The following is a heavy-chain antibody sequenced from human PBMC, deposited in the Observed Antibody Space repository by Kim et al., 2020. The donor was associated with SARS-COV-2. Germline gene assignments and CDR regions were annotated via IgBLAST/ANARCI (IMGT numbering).Heavy chain of an antibody. CDR3: ARLRKIQLDLGNYMDV. D-gene: IGHD1-1*01. CDR2: ISSSSSYI. Sequence: GGSLRLSCAASGFTFNKYSMNWVRQAPGKGLEWVSSISSSSSYIYYADSVKGRFTISRDNAKNLLYLQMNSLRAEDTAVYYCARLRKIQLDLGNYMDVWGKGTTVTVSS. V-gene: IGHV3-21*06. CDR1: GFTFNKYS. J-gene: IGHJ6*03.